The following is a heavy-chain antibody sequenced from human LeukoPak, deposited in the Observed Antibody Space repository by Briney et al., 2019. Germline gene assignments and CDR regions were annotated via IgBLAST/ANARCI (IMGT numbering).Heavy chain of an antibody. CDR3: ARHEASIAAAGAPPNAFDI. CDR2: IKQDGSEK. J-gene: IGHJ3*02. CDR1: GFTFSSYW. Sequence: PGGSLRLSCAASGFTFSSYWMTWVRQAPGKGLEWVANIKQDGSEKYYVDSVKGRFTISRDNAKNSLYLQMNSLRAEDTAVYYCARHEASIAAAGAPPNAFDIWGQGTMVTVSS. V-gene: IGHV3-7*01. D-gene: IGHD6-13*01.